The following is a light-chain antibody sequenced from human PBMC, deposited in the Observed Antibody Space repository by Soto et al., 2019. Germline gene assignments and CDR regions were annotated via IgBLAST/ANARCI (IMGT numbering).Light chain of an antibody. CDR3: SSYTSSSTLKV. Sequence: QSVLTQPASVSGSPGQSITISCTGTSSDVGGHNYVSWYQQHPGKAPKLMIYDVSNRPSGVSNRFSGSKSGNTASLTISGLQAEDEADYYCSSYTSSSTLKVFGTGTKVPVL. V-gene: IGLV2-14*01. J-gene: IGLJ1*01. CDR2: DVS. CDR1: SSDVGGHNY.